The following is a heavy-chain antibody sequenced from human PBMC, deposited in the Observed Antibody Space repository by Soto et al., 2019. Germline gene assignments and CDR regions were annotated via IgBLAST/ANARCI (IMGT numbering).Heavy chain of an antibody. CDR2: IKSKTDGGTT. V-gene: IGHV3-15*01. CDR1: GFTFSNAW. Sequence: GGSLRLSCAASGFTFSNAWMSWVRQAPGKGLEWVGRIKSKTDGGTTDYAAPVKGRFTISRDDSKNTLYLQMNSLKTEDTAVYYCTTDPVSHSGWYMGGDYWGQGTLVTVSS. J-gene: IGHJ4*02. CDR3: TTDPVSHSGWYMGGDY. D-gene: IGHD6-19*01.